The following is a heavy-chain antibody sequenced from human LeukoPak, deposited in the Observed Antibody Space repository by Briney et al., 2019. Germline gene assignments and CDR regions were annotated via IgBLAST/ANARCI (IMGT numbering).Heavy chain of an antibody. CDR2: IYYSGST. J-gene: IGHJ4*02. D-gene: IGHD6-19*01. V-gene: IGHV4-59*01. CDR1: GGSISSYY. CDR3: ARATGGGAVAGFDY. Sequence: SETLSLTCTVSGGSISSYYWSWIRQPPGKRLEWIGHIYYSGSTNYNPSLKSRVTISVDTSKNQFSLKLSSVTAADTAVYYCARATGGGAVAGFDYWGQGTLVTVSS.